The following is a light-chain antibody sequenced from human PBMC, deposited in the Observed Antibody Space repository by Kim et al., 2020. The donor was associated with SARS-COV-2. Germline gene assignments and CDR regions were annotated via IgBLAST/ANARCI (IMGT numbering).Light chain of an antibody. V-gene: IGLV4-69*01. CDR2: LNSDGSH. CDR1: SGHSSYA. CDR3: QTWGTVV. Sequence: LGAPVKPTCTLSSGHSSYAIAWHQQQPEKGPRYLMKLNSDGSHSKGDGIPDRFSGSSSGAERYLTISSLQSEDEADYYCQTWGTVVFGGGTQLTVL. J-gene: IGLJ2*01.